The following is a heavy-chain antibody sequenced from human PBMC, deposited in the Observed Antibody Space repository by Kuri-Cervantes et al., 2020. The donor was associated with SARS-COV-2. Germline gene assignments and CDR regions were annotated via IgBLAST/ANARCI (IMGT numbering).Heavy chain of an antibody. CDR2: IYHSGSI. V-gene: IGHV4-30-2*01. CDR1: GGSISSGGYY. J-gene: IGHJ4*02. CDR3: ARSFSSWYPDY. D-gene: IGHD6-13*01. Sequence: SETLSLTCTVSGGSISSGGYYWSWIRQPPEKGLEWIGYIYHSGSIYYNPSLKSRVTISVDRSKNQFSLKLSSVTAADTAVYYCARSFSSWYPDYWGQGTLVTVSS.